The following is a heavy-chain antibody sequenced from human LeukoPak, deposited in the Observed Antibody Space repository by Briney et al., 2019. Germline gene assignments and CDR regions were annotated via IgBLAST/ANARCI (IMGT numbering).Heavy chain of an antibody. CDR3: ARRKTPDYGGNIEDAFDI. J-gene: IGHJ3*02. D-gene: IGHD4-23*01. V-gene: IGHV4-39*01. Sequence: SETLSLTCTVSGGSISSSSYYWGWIRQPPGKGLEWIGSIYYSGRTYYNPSLKSRVTISVDTSKNQFSLKLSSVTAADTAVYYCARRKTPDYGGNIEDAFDIWGQGTMVTVSS. CDR2: IYYSGRT. CDR1: GGSISSSSYY.